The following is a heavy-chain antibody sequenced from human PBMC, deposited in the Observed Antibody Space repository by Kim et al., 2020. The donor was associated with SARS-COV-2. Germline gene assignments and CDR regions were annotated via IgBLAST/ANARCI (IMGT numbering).Heavy chain of an antibody. CDR1: GFTFGSAH. J-gene: IGHJ4*01. Sequence: GGSLRLSCAGSGFTFGSAHMHWVRQAPGKGLEWGALISADESNKDYVDSVKGRFTVSRDNSQNTLFLQIDSLRAEDTAVYYCAREGHSSGRAGSFDYWG. V-gene: IGHV3-30*03. CDR2: ISADESNK. CDR3: AREGHSSGRAGSFDY. D-gene: IGHD3-22*01.